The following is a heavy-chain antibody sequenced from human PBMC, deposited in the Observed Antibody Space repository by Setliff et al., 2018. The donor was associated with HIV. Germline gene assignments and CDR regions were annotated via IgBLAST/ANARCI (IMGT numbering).Heavy chain of an antibody. Sequence: GSLRLSCTASGFTFGDYGMSWFRQAPGKGLEWVSGISGSGSTTLYADSVKGRFTISRDNSKNTLFLQMNSLTAEDTAVYYCAKDGSSGYYYYYMDVWGKGTTVTVSS. CDR1: GFTFGDYG. CDR2: ISGSGSTT. CDR3: AKDGSSGYYYYYMDV. J-gene: IGHJ6*03. V-gene: IGHV3-23*01. D-gene: IGHD2-8*02.